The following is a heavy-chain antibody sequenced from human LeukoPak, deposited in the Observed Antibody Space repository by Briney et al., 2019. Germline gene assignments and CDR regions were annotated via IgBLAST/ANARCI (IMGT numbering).Heavy chain of an antibody. D-gene: IGHD1-26*01. Sequence: SETLSLTCTVSGGSISSYYWSWIRQPPGKGLEWIGYIYYSGSTNYNPSLKSRVTISVDTSKNQFSLKLSSVTAADTAVYYCARVFSEGATIAWDAFDIWGQGTMVTVSS. CDR2: IYYSGST. V-gene: IGHV4-59*01. CDR3: ARVFSEGATIAWDAFDI. J-gene: IGHJ3*02. CDR1: GGSISSYY.